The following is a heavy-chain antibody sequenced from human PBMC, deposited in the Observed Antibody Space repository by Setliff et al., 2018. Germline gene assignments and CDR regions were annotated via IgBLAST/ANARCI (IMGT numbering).Heavy chain of an antibody. V-gene: IGHV3-21*03. Sequence: GGSLRPSCAASGFTFSSYSMHWVRQTPGKGLEWVSSISPDSYYIYYADSIKGRFTISRDNAKSSLYLQMNSLRAEDTAVFYCARSPANGGHDAFDIWGQGTMVTVSS. J-gene: IGHJ3*02. CDR1: GFTFSSYS. CDR3: ARSPANGGHDAFDI. D-gene: IGHD6-25*01. CDR2: ISPDSYYI.